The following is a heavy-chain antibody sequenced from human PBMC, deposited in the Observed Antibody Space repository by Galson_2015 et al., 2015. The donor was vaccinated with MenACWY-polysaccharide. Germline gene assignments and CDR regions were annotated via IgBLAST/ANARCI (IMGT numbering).Heavy chain of an antibody. D-gene: IGHD1-1*01. CDR2: MKPNSGNI. J-gene: IGHJ4*02. V-gene: IGHV1-8*01. CDR1: GYTFTSSE. CDR3: ARAEYKASDY. Sequence: SVKVSCKASGYTFTSSEINWVRQAPGKGLEWMGWMKPNSGNIGYAQKFLGKFTMTRDTSIGTAYMELNDLRPEHTAVYYCARAEYKASDYWGQRTLVTVSS.